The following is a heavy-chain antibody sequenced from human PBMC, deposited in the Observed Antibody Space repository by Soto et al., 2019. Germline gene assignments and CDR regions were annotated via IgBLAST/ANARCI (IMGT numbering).Heavy chain of an antibody. D-gene: IGHD5-18*01. V-gene: IGHV3-30*18. Sequence: QVQLVESGGGVVQPGRSLRLSCAASGFTFSSYGMHWVRQAPGKGLEWVAVISYDGSNKYYADSVKGRFTISRDNSKNTLYLQMNSLRAEDTAVYYCAKALFLDTPGEDWGQGTLVTVSS. CDR1: GFTFSSYG. J-gene: IGHJ4*02. CDR3: AKALFLDTPGED. CDR2: ISYDGSNK.